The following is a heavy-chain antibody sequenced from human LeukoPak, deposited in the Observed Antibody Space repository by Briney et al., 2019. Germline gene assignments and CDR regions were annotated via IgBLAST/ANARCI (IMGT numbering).Heavy chain of an antibody. V-gene: IGHV4-59*08. CDR2: IYYSGST. J-gene: IGHJ6*02. Sequence: PSETLSHTCTVSGGSINSYYWSWIRQPPGKGLEWIGYIYYSGSTNYNPSLKSRVTISVDTSNNQFSLKLSSVTAADTAVYYCARLYEGMDVWGQGTTVTVSS. D-gene: IGHD3-16*01. CDR1: GGSINSYY. CDR3: ARLYEGMDV.